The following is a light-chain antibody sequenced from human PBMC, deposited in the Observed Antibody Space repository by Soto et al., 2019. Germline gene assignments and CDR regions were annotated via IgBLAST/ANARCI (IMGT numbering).Light chain of an antibody. CDR1: QVISTY. V-gene: IGKV1-8*01. J-gene: IGKJ1*01. CDR2: AAS. Sequence: AIRMTQSPSSFSASTGDRVTITCRASQVISTYLAWYQQKPGKAPKLLIYAASTLQSGVPSRFSGSGSGTDFTLTIRCLQSEDFAVYYCQQYYSYPPTFGPGTKVEIK. CDR3: QQYYSYPPT.